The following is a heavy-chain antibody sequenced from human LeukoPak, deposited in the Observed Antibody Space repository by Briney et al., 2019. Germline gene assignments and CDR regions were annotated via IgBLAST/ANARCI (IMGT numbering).Heavy chain of an antibody. Sequence: SETMSLTCTLSGGSPSIRRDYCGWIRQPRGKGVEWIGSFYYSVSTYYNPSLKCRVTISVDTSKTQFSLKLSSLTAADTAVYYCARDQSTIILGYFAYWGQGTLVTVSS. J-gene: IGHJ4*02. V-gene: IGHV4-39*07. CDR1: GGSPSIRRDY. CDR3: ARDQSTIILGYFAY. CDR2: FYYSVST. D-gene: IGHD3-22*01.